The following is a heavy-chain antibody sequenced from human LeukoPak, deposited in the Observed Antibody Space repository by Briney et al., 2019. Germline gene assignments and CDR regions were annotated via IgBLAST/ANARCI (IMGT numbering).Heavy chain of an antibody. CDR3: AREAYCSTTSCLLGGYYYYYMDV. V-gene: IGHV3-48*03. CDR1: GFTFSSYE. D-gene: IGHD2-2*01. J-gene: IGHJ6*03. CDR2: ISSSGNTI. Sequence: GGSLRLSCAASGFTFSSYEMNWVRQAPGKGLEWVSYISSSGNTIYYADSVKGRFTISRDNAKNSLYPQMNSLRAEDTAVYYCAREAYCSTTSCLLGGYYYYYMDVWGKGTTVTVSS.